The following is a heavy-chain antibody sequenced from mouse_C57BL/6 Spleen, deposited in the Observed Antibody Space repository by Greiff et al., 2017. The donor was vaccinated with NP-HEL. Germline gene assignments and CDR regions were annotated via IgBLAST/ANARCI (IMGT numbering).Heavy chain of an antibody. Sequence: EVQRVESGGGLVKPGGSLKLSCAASGFTFSSYAMSWVRQTPEKRLEWVATISDGGSYTYYPDNVKGRFTISRDNAKNNLYLQMSHPKSEDTAMYYCAREGEDDGYYKFAYWGQGTLVTVSA. CDR3: AREGEDDGYYKFAY. J-gene: IGHJ3*01. CDR1: GFTFSSYA. D-gene: IGHD2-3*01. CDR2: ISDGGSYT. V-gene: IGHV5-4*01.